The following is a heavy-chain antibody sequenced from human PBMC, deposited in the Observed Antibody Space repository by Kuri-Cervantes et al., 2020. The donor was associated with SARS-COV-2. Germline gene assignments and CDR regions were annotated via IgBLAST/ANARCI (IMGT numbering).Heavy chain of an antibody. Sequence: ASVKVSCKASGYTFTSYYMHWVRQAPGQGLEWMGIINPSGGSTSYAQKFQGRVTMTRDTSISTAYMELSRLRSDDTAVYYCARGDVVVPAAIRSLVWCGMDVWGQGTTVTVSS. J-gene: IGHJ6*02. CDR1: GYTFTSYY. CDR3: ARGDVVVPAAIRSLVWCGMDV. CDR2: INPSGGST. D-gene: IGHD2-2*01. V-gene: IGHV1-46*01.